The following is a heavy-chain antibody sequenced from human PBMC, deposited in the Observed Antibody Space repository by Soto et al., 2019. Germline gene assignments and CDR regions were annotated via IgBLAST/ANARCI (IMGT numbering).Heavy chain of an antibody. J-gene: IGHJ6*03. CDR2: INHSGST. V-gene: IGHV4-34*01. CDR3: PRGIGNTIVVVPAAAMGGVGYYYMDV. D-gene: IGHD2-2*01. CDR1: GGSFSGYY. Sequence: PSETLSLTCAVYGGSFSGYYWSWIRQPPGKGLEWIGEINHSGSTNYNPSLKSRVTISVDTSKNQFSLKLSSVTAADTAVYYCPRGIGNTIVVVPAAAMGGVGYYYMDVRGKGTTVTGSS.